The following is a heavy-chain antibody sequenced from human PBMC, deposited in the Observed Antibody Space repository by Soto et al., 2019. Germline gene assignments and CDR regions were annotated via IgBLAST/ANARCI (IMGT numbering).Heavy chain of an antibody. V-gene: IGHV3-9*01. D-gene: IGHD1-7*01. CDR1: GFTFDDYA. CDR3: SKGGYNWYSYLDY. CDR2: ISWNSGSI. J-gene: IGHJ4*02. Sequence: EVQLVESGGGLVQPGRSLRLSCAASGFTFDDYAMHWVRQAPGKGLEWVSGISWNSGSIDYADSVKGRFTISRDNAKNSLYRQMTSLRAEDTALYYCSKGGYNWYSYLDYWGQGTLVTVSS.